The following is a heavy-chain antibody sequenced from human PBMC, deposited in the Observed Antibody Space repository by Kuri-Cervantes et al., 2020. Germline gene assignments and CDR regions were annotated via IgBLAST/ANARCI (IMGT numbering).Heavy chain of an antibody. D-gene: IGHD3-10*01. CDR3: ARDSDLDAFDI. CDR1: GLTFSSYW. CDR2: INSDGSST. J-gene: IGHJ3*02. Sequence: GESLKISCAASGLTFSSYWMHWVRQAPGKGLVWVSRINSDGSSTSYADSVKGRFTISRDNAKNTLYLQMNSLRAEDTAVYYCARDSDLDAFDIWGQGTMVTVSS. V-gene: IGHV3-74*01.